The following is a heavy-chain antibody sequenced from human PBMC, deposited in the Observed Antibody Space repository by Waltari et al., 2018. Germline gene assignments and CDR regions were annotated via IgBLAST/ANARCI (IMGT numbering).Heavy chain of an antibody. CDR1: GDSISSSNYY. CDR2: VYYSGTT. D-gene: IGHD5-12*01. CDR3: ARSSAGMSRWLGDY. J-gene: IGHJ4*02. V-gene: IGHV4-39*01. Sequence: QLQLQESGPGLVKPSETLSLYCSVSGDSISSSNYYWGWIRQPPGKGLEWIASVYYSGTTYYNPSLKSRVTISADTSRNQFYLRLTSVTATDTAVYYCARSSAGMSRWLGDYWGQGILVTVSS.